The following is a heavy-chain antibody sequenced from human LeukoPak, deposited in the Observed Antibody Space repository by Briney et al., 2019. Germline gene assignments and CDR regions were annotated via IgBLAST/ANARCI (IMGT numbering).Heavy chain of an antibody. CDR3: ARGYSSGNVDY. CDR1: GFTFSSYR. D-gene: IGHD6-19*01. Sequence: GGSLRLSCAASGFTFSSYRMYWVRQAPGKGLVWVSRINSDGSSTTYADSVKGRFTISRDNAKNTLYLQMNSLRVEDTAVYYCARGYSSGNVDYWGQGTLVTVSS. V-gene: IGHV3-74*01. J-gene: IGHJ4*02. CDR2: INSDGSST.